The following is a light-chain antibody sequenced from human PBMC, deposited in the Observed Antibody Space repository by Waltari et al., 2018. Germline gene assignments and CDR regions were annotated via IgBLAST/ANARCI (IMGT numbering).Light chain of an antibody. CDR2: WAS. CDR1: QSLLYSSNNKNY. Sequence: DIVMTQSPDSLAVSLGEGAPIHCNSSQSLLYSSNNKNYVVWYQQKPGQPQKVVVNWASTRDSGVPDRFSGSGSGTDFTLTISSLQAEDVAVYYCQQFFATPLTFGGGTKVEIK. CDR3: QQFFATPLT. V-gene: IGKV4-1*01. J-gene: IGKJ4*01.